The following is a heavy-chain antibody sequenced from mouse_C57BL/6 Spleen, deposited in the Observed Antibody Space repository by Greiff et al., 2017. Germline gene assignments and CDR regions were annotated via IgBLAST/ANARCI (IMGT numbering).Heavy chain of an antibody. J-gene: IGHJ1*03. CDR3: AKDYGSYIYWDFDV. V-gene: IGHV1-55*01. CDR2: IYPGSGST. CDR1: GYTFTSYW. D-gene: IGHD2-1*01. Sequence: QVQLQQPGAELVKPGASVKMSCKASGYTFTSYWITWVKQRPGQGLEWIGDIYPGSGSTNYNEKFKSKATLTVDKSSSSAYMQLSSLTSEDSAVYDSAKDYGSYIYWDFDVWGTGTTVTVSS.